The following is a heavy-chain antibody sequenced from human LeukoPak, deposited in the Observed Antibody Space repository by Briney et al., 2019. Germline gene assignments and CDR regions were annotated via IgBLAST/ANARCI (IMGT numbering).Heavy chain of an antibody. CDR2: IKQDGSEK. J-gene: IGHJ4*02. D-gene: IGHD4-11*01. Sequence: GGSLRLSCAASGFTFTNYWMSWVRQAPGKGLEWVANIKQDGSEKYYVDSVKGRFTISRDNAKNSLYLQINSLRAEDTAVYYCARDAYRDRYFDYWGQGTLVTVSS. CDR1: GFTFTNYW. V-gene: IGHV3-7*01. CDR3: ARDAYRDRYFDY.